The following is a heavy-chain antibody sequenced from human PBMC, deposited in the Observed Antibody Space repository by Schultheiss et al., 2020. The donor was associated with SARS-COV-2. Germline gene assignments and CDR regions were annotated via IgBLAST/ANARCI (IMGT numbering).Heavy chain of an antibody. Sequence: GGSLRLSCVASGFAFSSSWMNWVRQAPGKGLEWVANINQDGSEKYYVDSVKGRFTISRDNAKNSLYLQMSSLRAEETAVYYYASSGSYYDVDYFDYWGQGTLVTVSS. V-gene: IGHV3-7*03. CDR1: GFAFSSSW. D-gene: IGHD1-26*01. CDR3: ASSGSYYDVDYFDY. J-gene: IGHJ4*02. CDR2: INQDGSEK.